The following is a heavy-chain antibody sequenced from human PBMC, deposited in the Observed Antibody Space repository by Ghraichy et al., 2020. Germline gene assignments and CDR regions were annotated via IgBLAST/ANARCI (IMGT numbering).Heavy chain of an antibody. J-gene: IGHJ6*02. D-gene: IGHD4-23*01. CDR2: ITSSSRTI. CDR1: GFTFSGYS. V-gene: IGHV3-48*02. CDR3: ARGSTVVRFFYYDGMDV. Sequence: GGSLRLSCVGSGFTFSGYSMNWVRQSPGKGLKWVSYITSSSRTISYADSVKGRFTISRDNAQNSLYLQMNSLRDDDTAVYYCARGSTVVRFFYYDGMDVWGQGTTVTVSS.